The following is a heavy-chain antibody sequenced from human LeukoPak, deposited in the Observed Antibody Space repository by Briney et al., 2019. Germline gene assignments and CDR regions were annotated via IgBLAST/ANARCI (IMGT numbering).Heavy chain of an antibody. Sequence: GGSLRLSCAASGFTFSSYWMSWVRQAPGKGLEWVANIKQDGSEKYYVDSAKGRFTISRDNAKNTLYLQMNSLRAEDTAVYYCARVPRLGYDILTGYSYEYYFDYWGQGTLVTVSS. J-gene: IGHJ4*02. CDR2: IKQDGSEK. CDR1: GFTFSSYW. CDR3: ARVPRLGYDILTGYSYEYYFDY. V-gene: IGHV3-7*01. D-gene: IGHD3-9*01.